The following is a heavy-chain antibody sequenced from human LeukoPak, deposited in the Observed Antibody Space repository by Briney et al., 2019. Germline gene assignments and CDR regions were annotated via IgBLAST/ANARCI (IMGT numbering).Heavy chain of an antibody. CDR3: ARGRGATAGTSYYFDY. D-gene: IGHD6-13*01. V-gene: IGHV7-4-1*02. J-gene: IGHJ4*02. Sequence: ASVKVSCKASGGTFSSYAISWVRQAPGQGLEWMGRINTNTGNPMYALGLTGRLVFSLDTSVTTAYLQISGLKTEDSAVYYCARGRGATAGTSYYFDYWGQGTLVTVSS. CDR2: INTNTGNP. CDR1: GGTFSSYA.